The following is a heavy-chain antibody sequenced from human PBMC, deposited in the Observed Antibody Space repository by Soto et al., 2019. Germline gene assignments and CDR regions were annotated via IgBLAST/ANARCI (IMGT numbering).Heavy chain of an antibody. V-gene: IGHV3-30-3*01. D-gene: IGHD1-26*01. CDR1: GFTFSSYA. J-gene: IGHJ4*02. CDR2: ISYDGSNK. Sequence: PGGSLRLSCAASGFTFSSYAMHWVRQAPGKGLEWVAVISYDGSNKYYADSVKGRFTISRDNSKNTLYLQMNSLRAEDTAVYYCARDLTSREGSGFDYWGQGT. CDR3: ARDLTSREGSGFDY.